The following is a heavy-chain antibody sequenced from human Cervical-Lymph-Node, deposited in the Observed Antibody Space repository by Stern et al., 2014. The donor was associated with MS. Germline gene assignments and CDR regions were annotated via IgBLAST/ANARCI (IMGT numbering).Heavy chain of an antibody. D-gene: IGHD3-9*01. V-gene: IGHV3-9*01. J-gene: IGHJ4*02. CDR2: ITWNGNSL. CDR3: AKTYLRYFDYLSPIDH. CDR1: GFNFDDYG. Sequence: EVHLVESGGDLVQPGRSLRLSCVASGFNFDDYGMHWVRQAPGKGLEGGSGITWNGNSLDYADSVKGRFTISRDNAKNSLYLQMDSLSAEDTAFYYCAKTYLRYFDYLSPIDHGGQGTLVTVSS.